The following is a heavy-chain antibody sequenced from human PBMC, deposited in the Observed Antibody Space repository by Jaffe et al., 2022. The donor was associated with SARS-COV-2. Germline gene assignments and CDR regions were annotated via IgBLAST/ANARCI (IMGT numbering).Heavy chain of an antibody. J-gene: IGHJ3*02. V-gene: IGHV5-51*01. CDR3: ARHVRVHTGWTLDYNALDI. Sequence: EVQLVQSGAEVKKPGESLKISCEASGYTFTSYWIGWVRQVPGKGLEWVGIVYPGDSDTRYSPSFRGQVTISADNSLSTAYLQWSSLKASDTAMYYCARHVRVHTGWTLDYNALDIWGRGTMVTVSS. CDR1: GYTFTSYW. CDR2: VYPGDSDT. D-gene: IGHD5-12*01.